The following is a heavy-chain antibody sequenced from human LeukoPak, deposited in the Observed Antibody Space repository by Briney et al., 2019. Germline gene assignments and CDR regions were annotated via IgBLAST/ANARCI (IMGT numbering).Heavy chain of an antibody. CDR3: ASSGSYRFDY. CDR2: ITASGTAM. J-gene: IGHJ4*02. D-gene: IGHD1-26*01. Sequence: GGSLRLSCAASGFTFSSYSMNWVRQAPGKGLEWVSHITASGTAMFYADSVRGRFTISRDNAKNSPYLQMNSLRDEDTAVYYCASSGSYRFDYWGQGTLVTVSS. CDR1: GFTFSSYS. V-gene: IGHV3-48*02.